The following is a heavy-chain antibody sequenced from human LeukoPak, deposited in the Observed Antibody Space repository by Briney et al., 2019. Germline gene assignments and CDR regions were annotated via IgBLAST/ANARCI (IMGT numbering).Heavy chain of an antibody. Sequence: SETLSLTCAVYGGSFSGYYWSWICQPPGKGLEWIGEINHSGSTNYNPSLKSRVTISVDTSKNQFSLKLSSVTAADTAVYYCARFDILTGYYDWFDPWGQGTLVTVSS. V-gene: IGHV4-34*01. D-gene: IGHD3-9*01. CDR2: INHSGST. CDR1: GGSFSGYY. CDR3: ARFDILTGYYDWFDP. J-gene: IGHJ5*02.